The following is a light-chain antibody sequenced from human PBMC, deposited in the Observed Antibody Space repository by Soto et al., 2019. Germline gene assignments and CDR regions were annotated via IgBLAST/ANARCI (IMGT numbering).Light chain of an antibody. Sequence: EIVMTQSPATLSVSPGERATLSCRASQSVNSNLAWYQQKPGQAPRLLIYGASTWATGIPARFSGSGSGTEFTLTISSLQSEDIAVYYCQQYNNWPWTFGQGTKVEI. CDR3: QQYNNWPWT. CDR2: GAS. CDR1: QSVNSN. V-gene: IGKV3-15*01. J-gene: IGKJ1*01.